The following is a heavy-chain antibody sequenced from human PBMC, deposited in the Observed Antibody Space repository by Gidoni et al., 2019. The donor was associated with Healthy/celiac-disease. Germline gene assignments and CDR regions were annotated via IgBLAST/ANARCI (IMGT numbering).Heavy chain of an antibody. CDR3: ARGSTEGATPFDY. D-gene: IGHD1-26*01. J-gene: IGHJ4*02. CDR1: CGSISSYY. Sequence: QVQLQESGPGLVKPSETLSLPCTVSCGSISSYYWSWIRQPPGKGLEWIGYIYYSGSTNYNPSLKSRVTISVDTSKNQFSLKLSSVTAADTAVYYCARGSTEGATPFDYWGQGTLVTVSS. CDR2: IYYSGST. V-gene: IGHV4-59*01.